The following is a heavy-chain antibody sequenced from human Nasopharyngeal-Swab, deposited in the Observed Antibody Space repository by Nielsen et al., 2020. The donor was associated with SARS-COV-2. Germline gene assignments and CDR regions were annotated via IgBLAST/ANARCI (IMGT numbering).Heavy chain of an antibody. Sequence: GGSLRLSCAASGFTFSSYSMNWVRQAPGKGLEWVSSISSSSSYIYCADSVKGRFTISRDNAKNSLYLQMNSLRAEDTAVYYCARDRTNDYYYYMDVWGKGTTVTVSS. CDR1: GFTFSSYS. D-gene: IGHD1-1*01. CDR3: ARDRTNDYYYYMDV. V-gene: IGHV3-21*01. J-gene: IGHJ6*03. CDR2: ISSSSSYI.